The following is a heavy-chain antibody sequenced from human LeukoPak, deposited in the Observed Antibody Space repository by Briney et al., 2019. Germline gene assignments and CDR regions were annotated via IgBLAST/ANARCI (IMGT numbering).Heavy chain of an antibody. CDR1: GFTVSSNY. CDR3: ARRRYYDSKGYFDY. V-gene: IGHV3-66*04. J-gene: IGHJ4*02. D-gene: IGHD3-22*01. Sequence: GGSLRLSCAASGFTVSSNYMSWVRQAPGKGLEWVSVIYSGGSTYYADSVKGRFTISRDNSKNTLYLQMNSLRVEDTAVYYCARRRYYDSKGYFDYWGQGTLVTVSS. CDR2: IYSGGST.